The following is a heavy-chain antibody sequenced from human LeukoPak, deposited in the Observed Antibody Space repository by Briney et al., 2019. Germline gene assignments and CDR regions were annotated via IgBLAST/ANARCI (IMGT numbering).Heavy chain of an antibody. D-gene: IGHD6-6*01. CDR2: IYYSGST. V-gene: IGHV4-59*08. Sequence: SETLSLTCTVSGGSISSYYWSWIQQPPGKGLERIGYIYYSGSTNYNPSLKSRVTISVDTSKNQFSLKLSSVTAADTAVYYCARQEYSSSSFDYWGQGTLVTVSS. CDR1: GGSISSYY. CDR3: ARQEYSSSSFDY. J-gene: IGHJ4*02.